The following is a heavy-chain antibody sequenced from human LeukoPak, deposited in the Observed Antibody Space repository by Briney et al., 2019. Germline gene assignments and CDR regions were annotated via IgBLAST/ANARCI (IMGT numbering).Heavy chain of an antibody. Sequence: SETLSLTCTVSGGSISSYYWSWIRQPPGKGLEWIGYIYYSGSTNYNPSLKSRVTISVDTSKNQFSLKLSSVTAADTAVYYCARDGIAAAGQKAEYFQHWGQGTLVTVSS. CDR2: IYYSGST. J-gene: IGHJ1*01. V-gene: IGHV4-59*01. D-gene: IGHD6-13*01. CDR3: ARDGIAAAGQKAEYFQH. CDR1: GGSISSYY.